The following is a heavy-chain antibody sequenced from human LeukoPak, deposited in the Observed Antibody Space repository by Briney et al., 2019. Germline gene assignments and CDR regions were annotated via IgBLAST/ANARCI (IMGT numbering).Heavy chain of an antibody. CDR3: ARGVEPLAANTLAY. V-gene: IGHV3-53*01. CDR1: GFTVITNH. CDR2: LYSDGNT. D-gene: IGHD1-14*01. Sequence: GGSLRLSCAASGFTVITNHMTWVPQAPGKGLEWVSVLYSDGNTKYADSVQGRFTISRDNSKNTLYLEMNSLSPDDTAVYYCARGVEPLAANTLAYWGQGTLVTVSS. J-gene: IGHJ4*02.